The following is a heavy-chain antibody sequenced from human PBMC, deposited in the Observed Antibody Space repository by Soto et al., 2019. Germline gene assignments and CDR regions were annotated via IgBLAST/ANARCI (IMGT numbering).Heavy chain of an antibody. CDR1: GFTLSSYA. CDR2: ISAGGDMT. Sequence: DVQLLESGGNLVQPGGSLTLSCSASGFTLSSYAMSWVRQAPGKGLEWVSSISAGGDMTYNSDSVKGRFTISRDNSNNAVFLQMHNLRIEHTALYYCARGDRGGSGSPASYYYSGWDAWGHGATVTVS. D-gene: IGHD3-10*01. J-gene: IGHJ6*02. V-gene: IGHV3-23*01. CDR3: ARGDRGGSGSPASYYYSGWDA.